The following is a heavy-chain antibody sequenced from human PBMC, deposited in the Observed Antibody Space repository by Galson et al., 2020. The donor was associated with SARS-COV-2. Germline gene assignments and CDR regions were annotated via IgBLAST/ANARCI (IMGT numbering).Heavy chain of an antibody. Sequence: GESLKISFYGSGLTLSRYAMSWVRQATGKGPEWVSTILSDSDGRTYYTDFVKGRLTISRDTSKNPVYLQMNSLRAEDTAVYYCAKVGAPHNANMFFATWGQGTLVTVSS. CDR1: GLTLSRYA. CDR3: AKVGAPHNANMFFAT. V-gene: IGHV3-23*01. D-gene: IGHD3-10*02. CDR2: ILSDSDGRT. J-gene: IGHJ5*02.